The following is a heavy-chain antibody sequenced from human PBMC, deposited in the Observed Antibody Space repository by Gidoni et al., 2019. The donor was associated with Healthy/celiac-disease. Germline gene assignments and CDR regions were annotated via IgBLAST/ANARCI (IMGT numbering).Heavy chain of an antibody. CDR3: ASRYCSGGSCYSGWYFDL. J-gene: IGHJ2*01. CDR1: GYSFTSYW. V-gene: IGHV5-51*01. CDR2: IYPGDSDT. D-gene: IGHD2-15*01. Sequence: EVQLVQSGAEVQKPGASLTISCKGSGYSFTSYWIGWVRQMPGKGLEWMGIIYPGDSDTRYSPSFQGQVTISADKSSSTAYLQWSSLKAADTAMYYCASRYCSGGSCYSGWYFDLWGRGTLVTVSS.